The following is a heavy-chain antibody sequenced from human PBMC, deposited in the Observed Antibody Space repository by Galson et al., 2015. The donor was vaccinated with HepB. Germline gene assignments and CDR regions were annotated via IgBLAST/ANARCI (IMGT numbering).Heavy chain of an antibody. Sequence: SCKASGGTFSSYAISWVRQAPGQGLEWMGGIIPIFGIANYAQKFQGRVTITADESTSTAYMELSSLRSEDTAVYYCARSILTPRDYYYYGMDVWGQGTTVTVSS. D-gene: IGHD3-9*01. J-gene: IGHJ6*02. CDR2: IIPIFGIA. V-gene: IGHV1-69*01. CDR3: ARSILTPRDYYYYGMDV. CDR1: GGTFSSYA.